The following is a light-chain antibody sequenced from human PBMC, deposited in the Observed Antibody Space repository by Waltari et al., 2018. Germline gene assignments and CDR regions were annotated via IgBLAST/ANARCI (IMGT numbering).Light chain of an antibody. Sequence: SALTQPASVSGSPGQSITISCTGTSSDVGNSNLVSWYQQHPGKAPKLMIYDVSKRPSGVSYRFSGSKSGNTASLTISGLQAEDEADYYCCSYAGSSTWVFGGGTKLTVL. CDR2: DVS. CDR3: CSYAGSSTWV. CDR1: SSDVGNSNL. V-gene: IGLV2-23*02. J-gene: IGLJ3*02.